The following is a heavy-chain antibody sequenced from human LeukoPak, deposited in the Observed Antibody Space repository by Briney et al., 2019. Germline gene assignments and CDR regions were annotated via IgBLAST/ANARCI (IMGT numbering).Heavy chain of an antibody. Sequence: GGSLRLSCAASGFTFSSYAMSWVRQAPGKGLEWVSAISGSGGSTYHADSVKGRFTISRDNSKNTLYLQMNSLRAEDTAVYYCAKDAPIVVVPAAIHRTYYYYYGMDVWGQGTTVTVSS. CDR3: AKDAPIVVVPAAIHRTYYYYYGMDV. J-gene: IGHJ6*02. D-gene: IGHD2-2*01. V-gene: IGHV3-23*01. CDR2: ISGSGGST. CDR1: GFTFSSYA.